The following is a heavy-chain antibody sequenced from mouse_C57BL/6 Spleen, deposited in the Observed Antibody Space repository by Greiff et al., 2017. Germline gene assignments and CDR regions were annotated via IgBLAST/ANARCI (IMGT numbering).Heavy chain of an antibody. D-gene: IGHD2-5*01. CDR2: FHPYNDDT. V-gene: IGHV1-47*01. J-gene: IGHJ4*01. Sequence: VQLQQSGAELVKPGASVKMSCKASGYTFTTYPIEWMKQNHGKSLEWIGNFHPYNDDTKYNAKFKGKATLTVETSSSTVYLELSRLTSDDSAVYYCARHINYAYAMDYWGQGTSVTVSS. CDR1: GYTFTTYP. CDR3: ARHINYAYAMDY.